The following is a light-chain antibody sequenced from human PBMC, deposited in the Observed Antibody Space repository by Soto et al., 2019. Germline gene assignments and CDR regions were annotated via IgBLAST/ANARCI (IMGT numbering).Light chain of an antibody. J-gene: IGKJ1*01. V-gene: IGKV1D-13*01. Sequence: IQLSQSPSSLSASGGDWRTIDCRASQDIRSALAWYQHKPGKAPKLLIYDASNLDSGGPSRFSGSGSGTEFSLTISNLQPDDCATYYCQQYENYWTFGQGTKVDIK. CDR1: QDIRSA. CDR2: DAS. CDR3: QQYENYWT.